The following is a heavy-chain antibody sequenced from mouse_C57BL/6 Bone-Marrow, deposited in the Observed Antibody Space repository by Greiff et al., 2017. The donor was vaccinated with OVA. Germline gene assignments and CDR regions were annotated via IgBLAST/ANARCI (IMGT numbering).Heavy chain of an antibody. CDR2: ISNLAYSI. J-gene: IGHJ3*01. CDR3: ARQSRRAWFAY. V-gene: IGHV5-15*01. Sequence: EVQVVESGGGLVQPGGSLKLSCAASGFTFSDYGMAWVRQAPRKGPEWVAFISNLAYSIYYADTVTGRFTISRENAKNTLYLEMSSLRSEDTAMYYCARQSRRAWFAYWGQGTLVTVSA. CDR1: GFTFSDYG. D-gene: IGHD1-1*01.